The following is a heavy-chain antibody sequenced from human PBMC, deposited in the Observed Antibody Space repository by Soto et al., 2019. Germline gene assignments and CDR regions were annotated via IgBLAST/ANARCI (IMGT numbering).Heavy chain of an antibody. Sequence: PGESLKISCKGSGYSFTSYWIGWVRQMPGKGLEWMGIIYPGDSDTRYSPSFQGQVTISADKSISTAYLQWSSLKASDTAMYYCARSLGYCSSTSCEAPNYSYYGRDVWGQGTRVTVPS. V-gene: IGHV5-51*01. J-gene: IGHJ6*02. CDR1: GYSFTSYW. CDR3: ARSLGYCSSTSCEAPNYSYYGRDV. D-gene: IGHD2-2*01. CDR2: IYPGDSDT.